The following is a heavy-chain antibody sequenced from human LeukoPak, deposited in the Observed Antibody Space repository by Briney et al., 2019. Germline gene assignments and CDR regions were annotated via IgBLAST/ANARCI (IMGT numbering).Heavy chain of an antibody. CDR1: GGTFSSYA. J-gene: IGHJ4*02. D-gene: IGHD6-6*01. CDR3: ARGRIAARRSVYYFDY. CDR2: IIPIFGTA. Sequence: GASVTVSCKASGGTFSSYAISWVRQAPGQGLEWMGGIIPIFGTANYAQKFQGRVTITADESTSTAYMELSSLRSEDTAVYYCARGRIAARRSVYYFDYWGQGTLVTVSS. V-gene: IGHV1-69*13.